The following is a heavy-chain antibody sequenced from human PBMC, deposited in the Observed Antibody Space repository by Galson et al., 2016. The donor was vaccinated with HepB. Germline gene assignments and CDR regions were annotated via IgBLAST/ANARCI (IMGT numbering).Heavy chain of an antibody. J-gene: IGHJ6*02. CDR2: IYKNDNT. D-gene: IGHD3-3*01. V-gene: IGHV3-53*01. CDR1: GFTVSNNH. CDR3: ARGFGFLEFYGMDV. Sequence: SLRLSCAASGFTVSNNHMTWVRQAPGKGLEWVSIIYKNDNTYYADSVTGRFTISRDNSKNTLSLQMNSLRADDTAVYYCARGFGFLEFYGMDVWGQGTSVTVSS.